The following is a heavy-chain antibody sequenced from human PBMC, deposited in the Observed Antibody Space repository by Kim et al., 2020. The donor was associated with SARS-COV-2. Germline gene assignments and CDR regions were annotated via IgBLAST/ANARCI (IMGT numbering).Heavy chain of an antibody. D-gene: IGHD1-1*01. CDR2: GKT. J-gene: IGHJ3*02. CDR3: ATWNNVFDI. V-gene: IGHV1-18*01. Sequence: GKTTYAQRLPGIVTMTTDTSTSTAYMELSSLRSDDTAVYYCATWNNVFDIWGQGTMVTVSS.